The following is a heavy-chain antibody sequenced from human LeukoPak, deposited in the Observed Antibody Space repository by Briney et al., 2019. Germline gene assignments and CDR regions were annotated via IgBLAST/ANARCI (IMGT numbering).Heavy chain of an antibody. CDR2: IYSGGST. CDR3: AREGLGNYYAMDV. CDR1: GFTVSSNY. J-gene: IGHJ6*02. Sequence: GSLRLSCAASGFTVSSNYMSWVRQAPGKGLEWVSVIYSGGSTYYADSVKGRFAISRDNSKNTLYLQMNSLRAEDTAVYYCAREGLGNYYAMDVWGQGTTVTVSS. V-gene: IGHV3-66*01.